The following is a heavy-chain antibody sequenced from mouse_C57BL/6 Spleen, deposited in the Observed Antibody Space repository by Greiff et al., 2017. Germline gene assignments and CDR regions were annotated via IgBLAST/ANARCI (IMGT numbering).Heavy chain of an antibody. CDR2: INPNNGGT. D-gene: IGHD2-4*01. J-gene: IGHJ3*01. V-gene: IGHV1-26*01. CDR3: ASSDYDEGAY. CDR1: GYTFTDYY. Sequence: EVQLQQSGPELVKPGASVKISCKASGYTFTDYYMNWVKQSHGKSLEWIGDINPNNGGTSYNQKFKGKATLTVDKSSSTAYMELRSLTSEDSAGYYCASSDYDEGAYWGQGTLVTVSA.